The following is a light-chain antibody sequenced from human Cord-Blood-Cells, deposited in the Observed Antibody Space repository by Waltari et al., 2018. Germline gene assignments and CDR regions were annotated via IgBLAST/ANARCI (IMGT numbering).Light chain of an antibody. V-gene: IGLV3-1*01. Sequence: SYELTQPPSVSVSPGQTAIITSSGDKLGDKYACWYQQKPGQSPVLVIYQDSKRPSGIPERFSGSNSGNTATLTISGTQAMDEADYYCQAWDSSTYVFGTGTKVTVL. J-gene: IGLJ1*01. CDR3: QAWDSSTYV. CDR2: QDS. CDR1: KLGDKY.